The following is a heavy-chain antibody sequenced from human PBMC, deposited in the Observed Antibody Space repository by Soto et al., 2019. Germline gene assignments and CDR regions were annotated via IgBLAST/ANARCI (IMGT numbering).Heavy chain of an antibody. V-gene: IGHV1-18*01. CDR3: ARRADYYGSGSYVAYYYYMDV. J-gene: IGHJ6*03. CDR1: GYTFTSYG. Sequence: ASVKVSCKASGYTFTSYGISWVRQAPGQGLEWMGWISAYNGNTNYAQKLQGRVTMTTDTSTSTAYMELRSLRSDDTAVYYCARRADYYGSGSYVAYYYYMDVWGKGTTVTVSS. D-gene: IGHD3-10*01. CDR2: ISAYNGNT.